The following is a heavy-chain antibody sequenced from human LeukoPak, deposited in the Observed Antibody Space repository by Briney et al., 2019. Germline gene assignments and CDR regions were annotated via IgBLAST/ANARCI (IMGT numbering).Heavy chain of an antibody. CDR3: ARYYPSGDCGGDCYYYYGMDV. CDR1: GGTFSSYA. J-gene: IGHJ6*02. D-gene: IGHD2-21*02. CDR2: IIPIFGTA. V-gene: IGHV1-69*13. Sequence: GASVKVSCKASGGTFSSYAISWVRQAPGQGLEWMGGIIPIFGTANYAQKFQGRVTITADESTSTAYMELSSLRSEDTAVYYCARYYPSGDCGGDCYYYYGMDVWGQGTTVTVSS.